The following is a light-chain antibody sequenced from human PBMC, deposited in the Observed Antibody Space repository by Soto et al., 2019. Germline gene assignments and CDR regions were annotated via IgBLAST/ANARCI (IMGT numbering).Light chain of an antibody. Sequence: DIVMTQSPDSLAVSLGERATINCKSSQSVLYSSNNNNYLAWYQQKPGQPPKLLIYWASTRESRVPDRFSGSGSGTDFTLTISSLQAEDVAVYYCQQYYGTPPTFGRGTMVEIK. CDR1: QSVLYSSNNNNY. CDR2: WAS. V-gene: IGKV4-1*01. CDR3: QQYYGTPPT. J-gene: IGKJ1*01.